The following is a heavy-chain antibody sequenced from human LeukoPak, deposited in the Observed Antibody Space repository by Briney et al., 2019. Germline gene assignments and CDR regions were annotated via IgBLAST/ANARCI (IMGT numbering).Heavy chain of an antibody. CDR3: AKVKEMYSSGSYYFDY. D-gene: IGHD6-19*01. Sequence: GGSLRLSCAASGFTFSSYGMHWVRQAPGKGLEWVAVISYDGFNPYYADSVKGRFTTSRDNSKNTLWLQMNSLRAEDTAVYYCAKVKEMYSSGSYYFDYWGQGALVTVSS. V-gene: IGHV3-30*18. CDR2: ISYDGFNP. CDR1: GFTFSSYG. J-gene: IGHJ4*02.